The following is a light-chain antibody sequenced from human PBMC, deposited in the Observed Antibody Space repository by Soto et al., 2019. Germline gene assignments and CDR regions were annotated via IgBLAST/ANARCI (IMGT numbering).Light chain of an antibody. CDR2: GVS. Sequence: TVMTQSPATLSVSPGDTATLSCRSSQNVHINLAWYQQKPGQATTLLIYGVSARDPGVPDRVSGTGSGTEVTLTIRNLQSEDCGVYDGQQYETWPRTFGQGTKVDIK. J-gene: IGKJ2*01. V-gene: IGKV3-15*01. CDR3: QQYETWPRT. CDR1: QNVHIN.